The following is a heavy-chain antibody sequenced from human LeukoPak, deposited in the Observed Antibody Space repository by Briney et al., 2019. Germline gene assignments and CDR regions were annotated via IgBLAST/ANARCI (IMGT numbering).Heavy chain of an antibody. V-gene: IGHV4-34*01. CDR3: ARHWMAVAPYWYFDL. Sequence: PSETLSLTCAVYGGSFSGYYWSWIRQPPGKGLEWIGEINHSGSTNYNPSLKSRVTISVDTSKNQFSLKLSSVTAADTAVYYCARHWMAVAPYWYFDLWGRGTLVTVSS. J-gene: IGHJ2*01. CDR1: GGSFSGYY. CDR2: INHSGST. D-gene: IGHD6-19*01.